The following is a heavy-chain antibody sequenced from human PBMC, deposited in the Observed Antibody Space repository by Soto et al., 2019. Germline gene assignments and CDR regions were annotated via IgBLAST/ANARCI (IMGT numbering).Heavy chain of an antibody. CDR1: GFTFSNHV. D-gene: IGHD4-17*01. J-gene: IGHJ4*02. CDR2: INRDSNT. V-gene: IGHV3-48*01. CDR3: VNGDYY. Sequence: EEQLVESGGGLVQPGGSLRLSCAASGFTFSNHVMNWVRQAPGRGLEWVSSINRDSNTYYADSVKGRFTISRDNAKDSLLLQMNSLRADDTAVYYCVNGDYYVGQGTLVTVSS.